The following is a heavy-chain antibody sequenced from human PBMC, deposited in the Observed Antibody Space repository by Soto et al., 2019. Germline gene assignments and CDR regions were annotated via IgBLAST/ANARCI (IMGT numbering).Heavy chain of an antibody. CDR3: ARPHIVVVTAHPLAI. V-gene: IGHV3-48*02. J-gene: IGHJ6*04. Sequence: GGSLRLSCAASGFTFSSYSMNWFRQAPGKGLEWVSYISSSSSTIYYADSVKGRFTISRDNAKNSLYLQMNSLRDEDTAVYYCARPHIVVVTAHPLAIWGKGKMVTVYS. CDR2: ISSSSSTI. D-gene: IGHD2-21*02. CDR1: GFTFSSYS.